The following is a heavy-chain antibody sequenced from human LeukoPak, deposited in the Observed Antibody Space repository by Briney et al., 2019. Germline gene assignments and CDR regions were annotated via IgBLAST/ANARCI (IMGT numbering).Heavy chain of an antibody. J-gene: IGHJ4*02. Sequence: ASVKVSCKASGYTFTGYYIHWVRQAPGQGLEWMGWINPKTGGTAYAQKFQGRVTMTRDTSITTAYMELSSLRSDDTAIYYCARDDASLAATVGYWGQGTLVTVSS. CDR1: GYTFTGYY. CDR2: INPKTGGT. CDR3: ARDDASLAATVGY. D-gene: IGHD4-17*01. V-gene: IGHV1-2*02.